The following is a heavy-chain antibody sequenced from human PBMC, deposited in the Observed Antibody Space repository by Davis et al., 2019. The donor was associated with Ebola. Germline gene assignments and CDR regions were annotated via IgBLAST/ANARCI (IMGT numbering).Heavy chain of an antibody. CDR1: GSPLRNARMG. CDR3: ARLERFAMDG. CDR2: VFSNDEK. Sequence: SGPTLAKLTETLTLTCTVSGSPLRNARMGVTWIRQPTGKALEWLAHVFSNDEKSYSTSLKSRLTISRDTSKSQVVLTMTKMDPVDTATYYCARLERFAMDGWGQGTTVTVAS. D-gene: IGHD3-10*01. J-gene: IGHJ6*02. V-gene: IGHV2-26*01.